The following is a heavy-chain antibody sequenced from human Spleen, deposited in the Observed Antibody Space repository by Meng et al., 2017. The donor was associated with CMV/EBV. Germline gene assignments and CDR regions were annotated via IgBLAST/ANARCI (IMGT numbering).Heavy chain of an antibody. J-gene: IGHJ4*02. V-gene: IGHV1-2*02. CDR1: GGTLSSNA. CDR3: ASGSYPFNY. CDR2: INPNSGGT. Sequence: QVHVGRSGARVTTPGASVKRSCKASGGTLSSNAISWVRQAPGQGLEWMGWINPNSGGTNYAQKFQGRVTMTRDTSISTAYMELSRLRSDDTAVYYCASGSYPFNYWGQGTLVTVSS. D-gene: IGHD1-26*01.